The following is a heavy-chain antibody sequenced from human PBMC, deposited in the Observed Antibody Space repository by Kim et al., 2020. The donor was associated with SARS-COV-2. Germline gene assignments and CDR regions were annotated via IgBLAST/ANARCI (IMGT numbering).Heavy chain of an antibody. D-gene: IGHD3-10*01. Sequence: SVKGRFTISRDNSKNTLYRQMNSLRAEDTAVYYCAKDLAVYGSGSYTFDYWGQGTLVTVSS. CDR3: AKDLAVYGSGSYTFDY. V-gene: IGHV3-23*01. J-gene: IGHJ4*02.